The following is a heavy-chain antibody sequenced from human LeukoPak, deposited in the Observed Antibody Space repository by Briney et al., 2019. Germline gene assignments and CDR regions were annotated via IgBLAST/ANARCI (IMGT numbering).Heavy chain of an antibody. Sequence: GGSLRLSCTASGFTFSTYDMSWVRQAPGKGLEWVSTVRVNGRSTYYADSVKGRFTISRDNSKNTLYLQMNSLRAEDTAVYYCASHSYGYNHWGQGTLVIVSS. CDR1: GFTFSTYD. CDR2: VRVNGRST. V-gene: IGHV3-23*01. CDR3: ASHSYGYNH. D-gene: IGHD3-16*01. J-gene: IGHJ5*02.